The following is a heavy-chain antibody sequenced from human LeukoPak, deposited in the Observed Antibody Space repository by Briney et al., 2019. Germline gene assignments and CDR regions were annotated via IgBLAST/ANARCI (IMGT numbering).Heavy chain of an antibody. CDR1: GGTFSTYA. V-gene: IGHV1-69*13. J-gene: IGHJ2*01. D-gene: IGHD2-21*02. CDR2: IIPIFGTA. CDR3: ATEAIVVVTARDYWYFDL. Sequence: ASVKVSCTPSGGTFSTYAISWVRQAPGQGLEWMGGIIPIFGTANYAQKFQGRVTITADESTSTAYMELSSLRSEDTAVYYCATEAIVVVTARDYWYFDLWGRGTLVTVSS.